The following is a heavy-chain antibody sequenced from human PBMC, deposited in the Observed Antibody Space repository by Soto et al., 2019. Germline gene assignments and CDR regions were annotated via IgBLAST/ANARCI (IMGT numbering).Heavy chain of an antibody. D-gene: IGHD6-19*01. V-gene: IGHV1-69*13. CDR2: IIPIFGTA. CDR1: GVPFSSYA. CDR3: ARGSHSPGIAVAGYYY. J-gene: IGHJ4*02. Sequence: GASVKVSCKASGVPFSSYALSWVRQAPGQGLEWMGGIIPIFGTASYAQKFQGRVTITADESTSTAYMEVNRLTSEDTAMYYCARGSHSPGIAVAGYYYWGQGTLVTVSS.